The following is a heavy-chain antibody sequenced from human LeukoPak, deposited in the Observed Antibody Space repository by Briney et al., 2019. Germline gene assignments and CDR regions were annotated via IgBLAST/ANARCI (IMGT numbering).Heavy chain of an antibody. Sequence: SETLSLTCSVSGGSISTYYWNWIRQPAGKGLEWIGRIYTGGSTNYKPSLKSRLFVSVDTSKNEVSLRLHPVTAADTAVYYCAREDIARAEGFHPWGQGILVTVSS. D-gene: IGHD5-12*01. CDR1: GGSISTYY. CDR3: AREDIARAEGFHP. J-gene: IGHJ5*02. V-gene: IGHV4-4*07. CDR2: IYTGGST.